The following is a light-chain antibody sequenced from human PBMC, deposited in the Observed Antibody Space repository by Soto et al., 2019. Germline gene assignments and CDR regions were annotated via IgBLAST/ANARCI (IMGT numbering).Light chain of an antibody. CDR2: DAS. CDR3: QQRFNWPLT. V-gene: IGKV3-11*01. J-gene: IGKJ5*01. Sequence: EIVLTQSPATLSLSPGERATLSCRASQTVGRSLAWYQQKPGQAPRLLISDASNRATGIPARFSGSGSGTDFTLTISSLESEDFAIYFCQQRFNWPLTFDQGTRLEIK. CDR1: QTVGRS.